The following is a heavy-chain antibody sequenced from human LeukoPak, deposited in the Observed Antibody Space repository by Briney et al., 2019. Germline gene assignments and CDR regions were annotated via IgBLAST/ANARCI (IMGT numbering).Heavy chain of an antibody. D-gene: IGHD3-22*01. CDR1: GFTFSSYE. J-gene: IGHJ3*02. CDR3: ARGGYYDSSGYYSNAFDI. Sequence: GGSLRLSCAASGFTFSSYEMNWVRQAPGKGLEWVSVIYSGGSTYYADSVKGRFTISRDNSKNTLYLQMNSLRAEDTAVYYCARGGYYDSSGYYSNAFDIWGQGTMVTVSS. CDR2: IYSGGST. V-gene: IGHV3-53*01.